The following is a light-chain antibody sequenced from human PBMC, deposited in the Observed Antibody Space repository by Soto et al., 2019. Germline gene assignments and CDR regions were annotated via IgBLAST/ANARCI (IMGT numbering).Light chain of an antibody. CDR1: SSDVGGYTY. CDR2: DVS. V-gene: IGLV2-14*03. CDR3: SSYRSSSVV. Sequence: QSALTQPASVSGSPGQSIIISCTGTSSDVGGYTYVSWYQQHPGKAPKLILYDVSDRPSGVSNRFSGSKSGNTASLTISGLQAEDEADYYCSSYRSSSVVFGGGTKLTVL. J-gene: IGLJ2*01.